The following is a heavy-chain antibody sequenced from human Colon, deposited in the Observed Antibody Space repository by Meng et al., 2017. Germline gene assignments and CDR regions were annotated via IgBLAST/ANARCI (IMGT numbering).Heavy chain of an antibody. V-gene: IGHV1-3*04. CDR1: GYTFTSYT. D-gene: IGHD3-22*01. J-gene: IGHJ4*02. Sequence: QVQLIQSGAEVKRPGASVKVSCKASGYTFTSYTMHWVRQAPGQRLEWMGWINTGNGYTKYSQKFQDRVTITRDTSASTAYMELSSLRSEDTAVYYCASDHYDSSGSVDYWGQGTLVTVSS. CDR2: INTGNGYT. CDR3: ASDHYDSSGSVDY.